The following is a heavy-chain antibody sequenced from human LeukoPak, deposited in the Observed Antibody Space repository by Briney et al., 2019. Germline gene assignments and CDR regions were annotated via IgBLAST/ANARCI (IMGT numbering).Heavy chain of an antibody. D-gene: IGHD3-10*01. V-gene: IGHV4-4*07. CDR1: GGSISNYY. J-gene: IGHJ5*02. CDR2: IYTSGST. CDR3: VGWFGELKGNWFDP. Sequence: SETLSLTCTVSGGSISNYYWSWIRQPAGKGLEWIGRIYTSGSTNYNPSLKSRVTMSVDTSKNQFSLKLSSVTAADTAVYYCVGWFGELKGNWFDPWGQGTLVTVSS.